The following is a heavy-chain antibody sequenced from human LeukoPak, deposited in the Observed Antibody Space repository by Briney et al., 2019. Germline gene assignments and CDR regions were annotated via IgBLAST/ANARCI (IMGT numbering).Heavy chain of an antibody. CDR1: GYSFTSYC. CDR2: IDPSDSYT. D-gene: IGHD3-22*01. Sequence: AESLMISCKGSGYSFTSYCISWVRQMAREGLLWMGRIDPSDSYTNYSPSFQGHVTISADKSISTAYLQWSSLKASDTAMYYCARPYYYDSSGYQDWGQGTLVTVSS. J-gene: IGHJ4*02. V-gene: IGHV5-10-1*01. CDR3: ARPYYYDSSGYQD.